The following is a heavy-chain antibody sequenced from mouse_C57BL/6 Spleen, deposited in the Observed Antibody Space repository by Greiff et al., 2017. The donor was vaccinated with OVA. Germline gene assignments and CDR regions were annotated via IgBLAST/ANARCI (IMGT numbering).Heavy chain of an antibody. CDR1: GYSITSGYY. D-gene: IGHD2-3*01. CDR3: AREGGYYVIAY. J-gene: IGHJ3*01. Sequence: EVKLQESGPGLVKPSQSLSLTCSVTGYSITSGYYWNWIRQFPGNKLEWMGYISYDGSNNYNPSLKNRISITRDTSKNQFFLKLNSVTTEDTATYYCAREGGYYVIAYWGQGTLVTVSA. CDR2: ISYDGSN. V-gene: IGHV3-6*01.